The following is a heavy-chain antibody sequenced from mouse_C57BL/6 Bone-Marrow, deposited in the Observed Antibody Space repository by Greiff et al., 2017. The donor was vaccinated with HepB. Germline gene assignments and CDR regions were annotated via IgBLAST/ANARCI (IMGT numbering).Heavy chain of an antibody. CDR3: ARSDGYYVLYFDY. CDR1: GYTFTSYW. J-gene: IGHJ2*01. V-gene: IGHV1-55*01. CDR2: IYPGSGST. Sequence: VQLQQPGAELVKPGASVKMSCKASGYTFTSYWITWVKQRPGQGLEWIGDIYPGSGSTNYNEKFKSKATLTVDTSSSTAYMQLSSLTSEDSAVYYCARSDGYYVLYFDYWGQGTTLIVSS. D-gene: IGHD2-3*01.